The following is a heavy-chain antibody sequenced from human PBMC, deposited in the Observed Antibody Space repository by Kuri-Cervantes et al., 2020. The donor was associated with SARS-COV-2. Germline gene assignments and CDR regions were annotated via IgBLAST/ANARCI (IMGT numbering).Heavy chain of an antibody. CDR3: ARDKSSDDYVWGSYRKLDAFDI. Sequence: VKDSCNASGYTFTSYGISWVRQAPGQGLEWMGWISAYNGNTNYAQKLQGRVTMTTDTSTSTAYMELRSLRSDDTAVYYCARDKSSDDYVWGSYRKLDAFDIWGQGTMVTVSS. CDR1: GYTFTSYG. CDR2: ISAYNGNT. V-gene: IGHV1-18*01. J-gene: IGHJ3*02. D-gene: IGHD3-16*02.